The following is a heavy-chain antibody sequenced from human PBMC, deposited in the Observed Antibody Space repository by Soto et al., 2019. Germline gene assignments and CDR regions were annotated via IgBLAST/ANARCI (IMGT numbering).Heavy chain of an antibody. Sequence: EVQLVESGGGLVKPGGSLRLSCAACGFAFSNAWMSWIRQAPGKGLEWVGRIKSKTDGGTTDYAAPVKGRFTISRDDSKNTLYLQMNSLKTEDTAVYYCTTDARKQLTDYWGQGTLVTVSS. CDR1: GFAFSNAW. CDR2: IKSKTDGGTT. CDR3: TTDARKQLTDY. V-gene: IGHV3-15*01. D-gene: IGHD6-6*01. J-gene: IGHJ4*02.